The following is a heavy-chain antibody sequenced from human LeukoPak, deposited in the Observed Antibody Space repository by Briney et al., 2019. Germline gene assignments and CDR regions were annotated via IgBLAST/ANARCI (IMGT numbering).Heavy chain of an antibody. Sequence: QAGGSLRLSCAASGFTFSTYWMSWVRQAPGKGLEWVANIKQDGSEKYYVDSVKGRFTISRDNAKNSLYLQMNSLRAEDTAVYYCAKDLWEVSYYYGSGSYPYYYYYYGMDVWGQGTTVTVSS. V-gene: IGHV3-7*01. D-gene: IGHD3-10*01. J-gene: IGHJ6*02. CDR2: IKQDGSEK. CDR3: AKDLWEVSYYYGSGSYPYYYYYYGMDV. CDR1: GFTFSTYW.